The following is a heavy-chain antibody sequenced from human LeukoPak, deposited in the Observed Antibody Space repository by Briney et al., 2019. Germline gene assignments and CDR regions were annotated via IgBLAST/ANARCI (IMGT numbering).Heavy chain of an antibody. J-gene: IGHJ4*02. CDR2: ISSSSSYI. V-gene: IGHV3-21*01. CDR3: ARDGYPGTTNDYFDY. D-gene: IGHD1-1*01. Sequence: GGSLRLSCAASGFTFSSYSMNWVRQAPGKGLELVSSISSSSSYIYYADSVKGRFTISRDNAKNSLYLQMNSLRAEDTAVYYCARDGYPGTTNDYFDYWGQGTLVTVSS. CDR1: GFTFSSYS.